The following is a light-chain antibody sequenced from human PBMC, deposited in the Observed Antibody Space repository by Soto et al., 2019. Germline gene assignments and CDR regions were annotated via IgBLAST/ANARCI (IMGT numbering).Light chain of an antibody. CDR3: KHRWNWPPII. CDR1: QNVNNQ. V-gene: IGKV3-11*01. Sequence: EIVLTQSPTTLSLSPGERATLSCRASQNVNNQLAWYQQKPGQAPRLLIYDASDRVTGIPARFSGSGSGTDFPLPISSLAPEDVAVYSCKHRWNWPPIIFGQGTRLEIK. J-gene: IGKJ5*01. CDR2: DAS.